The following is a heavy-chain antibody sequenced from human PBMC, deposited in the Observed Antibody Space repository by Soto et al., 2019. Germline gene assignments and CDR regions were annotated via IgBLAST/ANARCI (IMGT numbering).Heavy chain of an antibody. J-gene: IGHJ4*02. Sequence: QEQLQESGPGLAKPSQTLSLTCTVSGGSISSGGYYWSWIRQHPGKGLEWIGYIYYSGSTNYIPSLKSRVTISVDTSKNQVALNLSSVTAADTAVYYCARGGYSYGIDYWGQGTLVTVSS. CDR2: IYYSGST. D-gene: IGHD5-18*01. V-gene: IGHV4-31*03. CDR3: ARGGYSYGIDY. CDR1: GGSISSGGYY.